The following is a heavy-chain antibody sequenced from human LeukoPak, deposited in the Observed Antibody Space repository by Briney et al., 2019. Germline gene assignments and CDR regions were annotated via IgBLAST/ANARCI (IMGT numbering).Heavy chain of an antibody. CDR3: AREGSWGSKWFDP. V-gene: IGHV1-2*04. J-gene: IGHJ5*02. CDR1: GYTFTGYY. CDR2: INPNSGGT. Sequence: ASVKVSCKASGYTFTGYYIHWLRQAPGQGLEWMGWINPNSGGTKYAQKFQGWVTMTRDTSIKTAYMELSRLRSNDTAVYYCAREGSWGSKWFDPWGQGTLVTVAS. D-gene: IGHD7-27*01.